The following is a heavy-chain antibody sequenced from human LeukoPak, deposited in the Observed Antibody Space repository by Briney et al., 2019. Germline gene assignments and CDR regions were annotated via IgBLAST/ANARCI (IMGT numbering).Heavy chain of an antibody. CDR1: GFTFSNYW. D-gene: IGHD3-22*01. CDR3: AKADRRWATYYYDTSGYYYDY. J-gene: IGHJ4*02. V-gene: IGHV3-30*02. Sequence: GGSLRLSCAASGFTFSNYWMNWVRQAPGKGLEWVAFIRYDGRNKYYADSVKGRFTISRDNSKNTLYLQMNSLRAEDRAVYYCAKADRRWATYYYDTSGYYYDYWGQGTLVTVSS. CDR2: IRYDGRNK.